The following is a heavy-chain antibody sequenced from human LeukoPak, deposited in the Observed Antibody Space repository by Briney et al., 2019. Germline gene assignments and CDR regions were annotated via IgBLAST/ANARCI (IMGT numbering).Heavy chain of an antibody. CDR3: AKDSRLTGDTYYFDH. D-gene: IGHD7-27*01. V-gene: IGHV3-23*01. Sequence: QAGGSLRLSCAVTGFTFSSYALGWVRQAPGQGLEWLSSISGSSSSTYYADSVKGRFTISRDNSKNTLFLQMNSLRAEDTALYYCAKDSRLTGDTYYFDHWGQGTLVTVSS. CDR2: ISGSSSST. CDR1: GFTFSSYA. J-gene: IGHJ4*02.